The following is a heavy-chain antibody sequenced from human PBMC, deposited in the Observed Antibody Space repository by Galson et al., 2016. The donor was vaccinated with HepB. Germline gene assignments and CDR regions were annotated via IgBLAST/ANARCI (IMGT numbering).Heavy chain of an antibody. V-gene: IGHV4-34*01. D-gene: IGHD1/OR15-1a*01. CDR2: INQGGTT. Sequence: SETLSLTCGVYGGSFSGYHWSGIRLNPGKGLEWIGDINQGGTTDYNPSLRSRVTISVDTSKNHFSLNLTSVTAADTAIYYCARGRSASWQRGTTRYYFDYWGQGLLVTVSS. J-gene: IGHJ4*02. CDR3: ARGRSASWQRGTTRYYFDY. CDR1: GGSFSGYH.